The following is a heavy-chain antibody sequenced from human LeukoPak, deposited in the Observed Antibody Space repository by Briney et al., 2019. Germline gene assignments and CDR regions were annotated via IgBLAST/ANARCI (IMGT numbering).Heavy chain of an antibody. D-gene: IGHD2-2*01. CDR2: IYYSGNT. CDR3: ARDQCTSTSCYALYGMDV. V-gene: IGHV4-61*01. Sequence: SETLSLTCTVSGGSVSSGSYYWSWVRQPPGTGLEWIGYIYYSGNTNYNPSLKSRVTISVDTSKNQFSLKLSSVTAADTAVYYCARDQCTSTSCYALYGMDVWGKGTTVTVSS. J-gene: IGHJ6*04. CDR1: GGSVSSGSYY.